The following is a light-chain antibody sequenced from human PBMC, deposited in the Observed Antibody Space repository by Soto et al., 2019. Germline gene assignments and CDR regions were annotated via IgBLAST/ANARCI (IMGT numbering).Light chain of an antibody. V-gene: IGLV1-40*01. Sequence: QSLLTQPPSVSGAPGQRVTISCTGSNSNIGAGFGVQWYQQFPRTAPRLLIYSNTNRPSGVPDRFSASKSGTSASLAITGLRAEDEADYYCFSHRGGDSHVFGTGTKLTVL. CDR3: FSHRGGDSHV. CDR2: SNT. J-gene: IGLJ1*01. CDR1: NSNIGAGFG.